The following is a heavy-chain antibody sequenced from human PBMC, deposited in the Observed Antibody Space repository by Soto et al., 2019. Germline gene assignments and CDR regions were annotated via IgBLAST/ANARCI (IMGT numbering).Heavy chain of an antibody. CDR3: ARDLMDSSGYYYWFDP. CDR1: GGSISSGGYS. CDR2: IYHSGST. J-gene: IGHJ5*02. V-gene: IGHV4-30-2*02. Sequence: SETLSLTCAVSGGSISSGGYSWSWIRQPPGKGLEWIGYIYHSGSTYYNPSLKSRVTISVDRSKNQFSLKLSSVTAADTAVYYCARDLMDSSGYYYWFDPWGQGTLVTVSS. D-gene: IGHD3-22*01.